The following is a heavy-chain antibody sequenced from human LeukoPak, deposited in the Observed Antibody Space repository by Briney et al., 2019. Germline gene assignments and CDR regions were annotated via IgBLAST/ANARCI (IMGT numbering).Heavy chain of an antibody. V-gene: IGHV3-66*02. D-gene: IGHD3-10*01. Sequence: GGSLRLSCAASGFTVSSNYMSWVRQAPGKGLEWVSVIYSGGSTYYADSVKGRFTISRDNSKNTLYLRMNSLRAEDTAVYYCAREPQRITMVRGVITGGWFDPWGQGTLVTVSS. CDR3: AREPQRITMVRGVITGGWFDP. J-gene: IGHJ5*02. CDR2: IYSGGST. CDR1: GFTVSSNY.